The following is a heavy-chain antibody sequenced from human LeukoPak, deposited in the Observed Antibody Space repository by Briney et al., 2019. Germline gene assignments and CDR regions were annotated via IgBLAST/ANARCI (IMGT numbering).Heavy chain of an antibody. D-gene: IGHD6-19*01. J-gene: IGHJ3*01. V-gene: IGHV3-30*12. CDR1: GFTFSTYG. CDR3: ARIGDRIVVADHPMGGLDL. CDR2: IPKDGSNK. Sequence: PGGSLRLSCAASGFTFSTYGMHWVRQAPGKGLEWVAYIPKDGSNKFYADSVKGRFIISRDNAKNTLYLQMNSLRAEDTALYFCARIGDRIVVADHPMGGLDLWGQGTMVTVSS.